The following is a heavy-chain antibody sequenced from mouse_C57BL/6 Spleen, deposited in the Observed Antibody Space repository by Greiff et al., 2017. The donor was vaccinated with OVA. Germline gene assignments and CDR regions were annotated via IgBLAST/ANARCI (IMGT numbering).Heavy chain of an antibody. J-gene: IGHJ1*03. CDR1: GFTFSDYG. Sequence: EVHLVESGGGLVKPGGSLKLSCAASGFTFSDYGMHWVRQAPEKGLEWVAYISSGSSTIYYADTVKGRFTISRDNAKNTLFLQMTSLRSEDTAMYYCARPSTVVARYFDVWGTGTTVTVSS. CDR2: ISSGSSTI. CDR3: ARPSTVVARYFDV. V-gene: IGHV5-17*01. D-gene: IGHD1-1*01.